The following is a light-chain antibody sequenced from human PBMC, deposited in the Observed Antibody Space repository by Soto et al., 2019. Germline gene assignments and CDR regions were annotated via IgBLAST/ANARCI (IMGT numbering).Light chain of an antibody. J-gene: IGLJ3*02. CDR3: GSYAGGNNWV. CDR2: DVD. CDR1: SSDVGGYNY. Sequence: QSALTQPPSASGSPGQSVTISCTGTSSDVGGYNYVSWYQQHPGKAPKLMIYDVDKRPSGVPDRFSGSESGNTASLTVSGLQAEDEADYYCGSYAGGNNWVFGGGTKLTVL. V-gene: IGLV2-8*01.